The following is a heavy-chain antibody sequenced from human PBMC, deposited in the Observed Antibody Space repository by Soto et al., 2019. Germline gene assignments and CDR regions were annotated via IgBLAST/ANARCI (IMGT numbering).Heavy chain of an antibody. J-gene: IGHJ4*02. CDR2: IRGSGDGT. CDR1: GXTFSSFS. Sequence: GSLRLSCAASGXTFSSFSLSWVRQAPGKGLECVSAIRGSGDGTDYADYVNCRFTISSDNSKNTLYLKMKSLRAEDTAVYYCAGPGYSSQDYWGQGALAPVS. V-gene: IGHV3-23*01. CDR3: AGPGYSSQDY. D-gene: IGHD5-18*01.